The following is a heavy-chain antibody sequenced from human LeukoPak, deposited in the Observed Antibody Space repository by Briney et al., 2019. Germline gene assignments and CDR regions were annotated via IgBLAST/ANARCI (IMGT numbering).Heavy chain of an antibody. J-gene: IGHJ4*02. Sequence: GGSLRLSCAASGFTFSDYYMSWIRQAPGKGLEWVSYISSSGSTIYYADSVKGRFTISRDNAKNSLYLQMNSLRAEDTAVYYCARXHNYYDSSGYSSGKYSXXWGQGTLXT. V-gene: IGHV3-11*04. D-gene: IGHD3-22*01. CDR1: GFTFSDYY. CDR3: ARXHNYYDSSGYSSGKYSXX. CDR2: ISSSGSTI.